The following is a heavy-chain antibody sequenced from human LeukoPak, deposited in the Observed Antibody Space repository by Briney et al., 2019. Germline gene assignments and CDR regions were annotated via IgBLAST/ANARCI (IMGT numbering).Heavy chain of an antibody. V-gene: IGHV3-53*01. D-gene: IGHD4-11*01. Sequence: GGSLRLSCAASGFTVSSNYMSWVRQAPGKGLEWVSVIYSGGSTYYADSVKGRFTISRDNSRNSLYLDINNLRTEDTAIYYCAKDRDSNWYPYFEYWGQGTLITVSS. CDR2: IYSGGST. CDR3: AKDRDSNWYPYFEY. J-gene: IGHJ4*02. CDR1: GFTVSSNY.